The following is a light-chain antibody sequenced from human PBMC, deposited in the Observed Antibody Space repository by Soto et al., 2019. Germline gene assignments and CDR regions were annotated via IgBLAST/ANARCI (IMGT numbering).Light chain of an antibody. Sequence: EIVLTQSPGTLSLSPGERATLSCRASQTVSSNLLAWFQQKPGQAPRLLIYAASSRSTGVPDRFSGSGSGXDFXLSISRLEPEDFAVYYCQQYGRSPHTFGPGTTVDMK. CDR2: AAS. V-gene: IGKV3-20*01. J-gene: IGKJ3*01. CDR3: QQYGRSPHT. CDR1: QTVSSNL.